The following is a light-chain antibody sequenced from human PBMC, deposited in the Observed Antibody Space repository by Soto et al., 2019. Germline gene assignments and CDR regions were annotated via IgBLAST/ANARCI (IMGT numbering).Light chain of an antibody. CDR2: GAS. J-gene: IGKJ4*01. Sequence: VMTQAPATLSVSPGERVTLSCRASQTINNNVAWYQLKDGQVPRLLIYGASTRATDIPARFSGSGSGTEFTLTISSLEPEDFAFYYCLQRSNWPPLLSFGGGTKVDIK. V-gene: IGKV3-11*01. CDR3: LQRSNWPPLLS. CDR1: QTINNN.